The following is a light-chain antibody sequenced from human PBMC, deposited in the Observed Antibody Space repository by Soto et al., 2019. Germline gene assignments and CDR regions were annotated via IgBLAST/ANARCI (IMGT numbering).Light chain of an antibody. CDR3: SSDTSSRV. CDR1: SSDVGGYNY. J-gene: IGLJ3*02. Sequence: QSALTQPASVSGSPGQSITISCTGTSSDVGGYNYVSWYQQHPGKAPKLMIYEVSNRPSGVSNRFSGSKSGNTASLTISGLQAEDEADYYCSSDTSSRVFGGGTKLTVL. CDR2: EVS. V-gene: IGLV2-14*01.